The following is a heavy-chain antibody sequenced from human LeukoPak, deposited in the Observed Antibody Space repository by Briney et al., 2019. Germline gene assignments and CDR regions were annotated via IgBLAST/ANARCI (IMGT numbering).Heavy chain of an antibody. V-gene: IGHV1-18*01. CDR1: GYTFTSYG. J-gene: IGHJ5*02. Sequence: ASVKVSCKASGYTFTSYGISWVRQAPGQGLEWMGWISAYNGNTNYAQKLQGRVTMTTDTSTSTAYMELRSLRSDDTAVYYCARETGYGDYGSSWFDPWGQGTLVTVSS. CDR2: ISAYNGNT. CDR3: ARETGYGDYGSSWFDP. D-gene: IGHD4-17*01.